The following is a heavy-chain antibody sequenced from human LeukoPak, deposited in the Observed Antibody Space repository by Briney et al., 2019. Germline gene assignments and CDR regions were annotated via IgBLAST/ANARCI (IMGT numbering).Heavy chain of an antibody. V-gene: IGHV3-74*01. Sequence: PGGSLRLSCAASGFTFSSYWMHWVRQAPGKGLVWVSRINSDGSSTNYADSVRGRFTISRDSAKNTLYLQMNSLRAEDTAVYHCARDFTNIRGGGYFDNWGQGTLVTASS. J-gene: IGHJ4*02. CDR3: ARDFTNIRGGGYFDN. D-gene: IGHD2/OR15-2a*01. CDR1: GFTFSSYW. CDR2: INSDGSST.